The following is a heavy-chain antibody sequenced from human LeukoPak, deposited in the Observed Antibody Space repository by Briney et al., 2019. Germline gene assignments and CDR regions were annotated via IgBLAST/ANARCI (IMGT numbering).Heavy chain of an antibody. J-gene: IGHJ4*02. CDR2: IIPIFGTA. Sequence: SVKVSCKASGGTFSSYAISWVRQAPGQGLEWMGRIIPIFGTANYAQKFQGRVTITTDESTSTAYMELSSLRPEDTAVYYCARGPPDFWSGYYTFDYWGQGTLVTVSS. V-gene: IGHV1-69*05. CDR1: GGTFSSYA. D-gene: IGHD3-3*01. CDR3: ARGPPDFWSGYYTFDY.